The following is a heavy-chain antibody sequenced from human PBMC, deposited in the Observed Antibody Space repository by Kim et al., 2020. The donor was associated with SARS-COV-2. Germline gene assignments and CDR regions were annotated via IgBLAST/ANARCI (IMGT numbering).Heavy chain of an antibody. CDR3: ARQVDTATGDFDY. Sequence: SETLSLTCTVSGYSISSGYYWGWIRQPPGKGLEWLGSMYPSGSTYYNPSLKSRVTISVDTSKNQFSLKLNSLPAADTAVYYCARQVDTATGDFDYWGHGT. J-gene: IGHJ4*01. D-gene: IGHD5-18*01. V-gene: IGHV4-38-2*02. CDR2: MYPSGST. CDR1: GYSISSGYY.